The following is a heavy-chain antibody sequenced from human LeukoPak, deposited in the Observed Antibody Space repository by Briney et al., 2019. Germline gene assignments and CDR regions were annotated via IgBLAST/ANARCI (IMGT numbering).Heavy chain of an antibody. J-gene: IGHJ3*02. V-gene: IGHV1-2*02. Sequence: ASVKVSCKASGYTFTGYYMHWVRQAPGQGLEWMGWIIPNSGGTNYAQKFQGRVTMTRDTSISTAYMELSRLRSDDTAVYYCARDVAGYSSTDAFDIWGQGTMVTVSS. CDR3: ARDVAGYSSTDAFDI. D-gene: IGHD6-13*01. CDR2: IIPNSGGT. CDR1: GYTFTGYY.